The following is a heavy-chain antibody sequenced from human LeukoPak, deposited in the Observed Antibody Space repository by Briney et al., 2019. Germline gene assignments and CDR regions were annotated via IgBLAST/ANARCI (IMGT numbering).Heavy chain of an antibody. CDR3: PKGPPNIWFNWSAP. J-gene: IGHJ5*02. Sequence: GGSLRLSCAASGFTFSSYTMSWVRQAPGKGLEWVSAISGSGGSTYYADSVKGRFTISRDNSKNTLYLRMHSLRAEDTAVYYWPKGPPNIWFNWSAPWAQGPLVPVSS. CDR1: GFTFSSYT. D-gene: IGHD3-10*01. V-gene: IGHV3-23*01. CDR2: ISGSGGST.